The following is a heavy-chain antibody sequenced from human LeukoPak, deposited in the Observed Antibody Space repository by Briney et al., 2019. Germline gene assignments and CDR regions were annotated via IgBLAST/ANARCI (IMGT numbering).Heavy chain of an antibody. CDR1: GGSISSYY. Sequence: SETLSLTCTVSGGSISSYYWSWIRQPPGKGLEWIGYIYYSGSTNYNPSLKSRVTISVDTSKNQFSLKLSSVTAADTAVYYSARAYYDYVWGSYPMDYWGQGTLVTVSS. CDR3: ARAYYDYVWGSYPMDY. V-gene: IGHV4-59*01. D-gene: IGHD3-16*02. CDR2: IYYSGST. J-gene: IGHJ4*02.